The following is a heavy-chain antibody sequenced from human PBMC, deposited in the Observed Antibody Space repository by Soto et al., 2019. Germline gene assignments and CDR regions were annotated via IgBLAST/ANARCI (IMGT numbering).Heavy chain of an antibody. CDR3: ARGRPRRCYGSGSYYSNGWFEP. V-gene: IGHV4-34*01. Sequence: SETLSLTCAVYGGSFSGYYWSWIRQPPGKGLEWIGEINHSGSTNYNPSLKSRVTISVDTSKNQFSLKLSSVTAADTAVYYCARGRPRRCYGSGSYYSNGWFEPRGQGTLVTVSS. CDR1: GGSFSGYY. D-gene: IGHD3-10*01. J-gene: IGHJ5*02. CDR2: INHSGST.